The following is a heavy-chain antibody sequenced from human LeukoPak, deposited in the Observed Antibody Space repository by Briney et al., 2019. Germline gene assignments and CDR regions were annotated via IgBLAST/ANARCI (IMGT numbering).Heavy chain of an antibody. V-gene: IGHV1-46*01. D-gene: IGHD3-3*01. J-gene: IGHJ6*03. CDR3: ARDRVAQIKNYYCYMDV. CDR1: VYTFTSYY. Sequence: GASVTVSCTASVYTFTSYYMHWVRQAPGQGLEWMGIINPSGGSTSYAQKFQGRVTMTRDTSTSTVYMELSSLRSEDTAVYYCARDRVAQIKNYYCYMDVWGKGTTVTVSS. CDR2: INPSGGST.